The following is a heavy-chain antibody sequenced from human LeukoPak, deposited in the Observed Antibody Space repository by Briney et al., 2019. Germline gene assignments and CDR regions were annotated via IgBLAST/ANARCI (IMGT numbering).Heavy chain of an antibody. J-gene: IGHJ5*02. CDR2: INTNTGNP. CDR3: ARNAGFLEWFLNWFDP. Sequence: ASVKVSCKASGYTFTSYAMNWVRQAPGQGLEWMGWINTNTGNPTYAQGFTGRFVFSLDTSVSTAYLQISSLKAEDTAAYYCARNAGFLEWFLNWFDPWGQGTLVTVSS. CDR1: GYTFTSYA. D-gene: IGHD3-3*01. V-gene: IGHV7-4-1*02.